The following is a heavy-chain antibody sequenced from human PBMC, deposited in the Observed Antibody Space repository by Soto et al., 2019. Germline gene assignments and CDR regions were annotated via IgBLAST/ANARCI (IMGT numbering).Heavy chain of an antibody. V-gene: IGHV4-31*03. J-gene: IGHJ6*03. Sequence: SETLSLTCTVSGGSISSGGYYWSWIRQHPGKGLEWIGYIYYSGSTYYNPSLKSRVTISVDTSKNQFSLKLSSVTAADTAVYYCVGGSGSYSFYYYYYMDVWGKGTTVTVSS. D-gene: IGHD3-10*01. CDR3: VGGSGSYSFYYYYYMDV. CDR2: IYYSGST. CDR1: GGSISSGGYY.